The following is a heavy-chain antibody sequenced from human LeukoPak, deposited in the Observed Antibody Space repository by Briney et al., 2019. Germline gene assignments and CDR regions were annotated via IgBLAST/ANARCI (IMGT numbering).Heavy chain of an antibody. D-gene: IGHD2-15*01. J-gene: IGHJ4*02. V-gene: IGHV3-23*01. CDR1: GFTFSSYA. CDR2: ISGSGGST. Sequence: GGSLRLSCAASGFTFSSYAMSWVRQAPGKGLEWVSGISGSGGSTYYADSVKGRFTISRDNSKKTLNLQMSSLRAEDTAVYYCAKRGSGGPFDYWGQGTLVTVSS. CDR3: AKRGSGGPFDY.